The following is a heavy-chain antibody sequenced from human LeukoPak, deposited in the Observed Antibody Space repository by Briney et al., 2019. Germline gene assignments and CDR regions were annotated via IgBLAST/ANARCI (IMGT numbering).Heavy chain of an antibody. CDR3: AATRSWSEYYFDY. V-gene: IGHV4-34*01. J-gene: IGHJ4*02. Sequence: PSETLSLTCAVYGGSFSGYYWSWIRQPPGKGLEWIGEINHSGSTNYNPSLKSRVTISVDTSKNQFSLKLSSVTAADTAVYYCAATRSWSEYYFDYWGQGTLVTVSS. CDR2: INHSGST. D-gene: IGHD6-13*01. CDR1: GGSFSGYY.